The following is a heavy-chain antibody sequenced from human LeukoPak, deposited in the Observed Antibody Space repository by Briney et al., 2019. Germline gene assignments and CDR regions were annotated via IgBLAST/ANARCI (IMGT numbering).Heavy chain of an antibody. J-gene: IGHJ4*02. CDR2: ISYDGSNK. D-gene: IGHD1-14*01. CDR3: ASRTGVY. V-gene: IGHV3-30*03. Sequence: PGGSLRLSCAASGFIFSSYGMHWVRQAPGKGLEWVAFISYDGSNKYYADSVKGRFTTSRENSKNTLFLQMNNLRAEDTAVYYCASRTGVYWGQGTLVSVSS. CDR1: GFIFSSYG.